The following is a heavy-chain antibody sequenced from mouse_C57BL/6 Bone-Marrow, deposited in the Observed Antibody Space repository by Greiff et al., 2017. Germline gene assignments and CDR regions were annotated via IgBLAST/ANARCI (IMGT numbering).Heavy chain of an antibody. CDR3: AISYGSSFAY. J-gene: IGHJ3*01. V-gene: IGHV7-3*01. Sequence: EVKLMESGGGLVQPGGSLSLSCAASGFTFTDYYMSWVRQPPGKALEWLGFIRNKANGYTTEYSASVKGPFTISRDNSPSILYLQMHALRAEDSATYYCAISYGSSFAYWGQGTLVTVSA. CDR2: IRNKANGYTT. D-gene: IGHD1-1*01. CDR1: GFTFTDYY.